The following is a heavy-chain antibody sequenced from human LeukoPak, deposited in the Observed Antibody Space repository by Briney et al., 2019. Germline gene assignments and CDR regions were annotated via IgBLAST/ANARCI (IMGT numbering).Heavy chain of an antibody. J-gene: IGHJ5*02. CDR1: GGSISSYY. D-gene: IGHD2-2*01. CDR2: IYTSGST. V-gene: IGHV4-4*07. CDR3: ARRGPAAYMGGVNWFDP. Sequence: SETLSLTCTVSGGSISSYYWSWIRQPAGKGLEWIGRIYTSGSTYYNPSLKSRVTISVDTSKNQFSLKLSSVTAADTAVYYCARRGPAAYMGGVNWFDPWGQGTLVTVSS.